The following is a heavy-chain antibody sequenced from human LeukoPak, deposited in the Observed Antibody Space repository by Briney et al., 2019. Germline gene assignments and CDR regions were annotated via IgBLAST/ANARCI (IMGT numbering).Heavy chain of an antibody. D-gene: IGHD6-13*01. V-gene: IGHV4-59*01. CDR2: IYYSGST. Sequence: PSETLSLTCTVSGGSISSYYWSWIRQPPGKGLEWIGYIYYSGSTNYNPSLKSRVTISVDTSKNQFSLKLSSVTAADTAVYYCARGNSSSWHGHFDYWGQGTPVTVSS. CDR3: ARGNSSSWHGHFDY. CDR1: GGSISSYY. J-gene: IGHJ4*02.